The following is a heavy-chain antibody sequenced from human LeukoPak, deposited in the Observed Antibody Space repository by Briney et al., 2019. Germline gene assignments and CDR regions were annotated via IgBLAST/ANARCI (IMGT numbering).Heavy chain of an antibody. CDR1: EFRFGRDW. CDR3: ATLDSTKSVF. CDR2: IKQDGSEE. D-gene: IGHD2-2*01. V-gene: IGHV3-7*01. J-gene: IGHJ1*01. Sequence: GGSLRLSCVASEFRFGRDWISWVRQAPGKGLEWVACIKQDGSEEYYVGSVRGRFTVSVDNGKNSLYLQMNSLRVEDTARYYCATLDSTKSVFWGRGTAVTVSS.